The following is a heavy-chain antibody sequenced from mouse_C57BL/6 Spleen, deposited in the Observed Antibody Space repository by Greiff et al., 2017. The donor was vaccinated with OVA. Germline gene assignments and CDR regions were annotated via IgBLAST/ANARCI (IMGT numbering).Heavy chain of an antibody. CDR2: IDPSDSET. CDR1: GYTFTSYW. Sequence: VQLKQPGAELVRPGSSVKLSCKASGYTFTSYWMHWVKQRPIQGLEWIGNIDPSDSETHYNQKFKDKATLTVDKSSSTAYMQLSSLTSEDSAVYYCARSGSNYWYFDVWGTGTTVTVSS. J-gene: IGHJ1*03. CDR3: ARSGSNYWYFDV. D-gene: IGHD1-1*01. V-gene: IGHV1-52*01.